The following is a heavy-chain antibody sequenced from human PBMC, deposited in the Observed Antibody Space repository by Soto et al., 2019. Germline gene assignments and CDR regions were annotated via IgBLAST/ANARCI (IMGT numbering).Heavy chain of an antibody. D-gene: IGHD3-16*02. V-gene: IGHV4-39*01. J-gene: IGHJ4*02. CDR3: ARTKRRYLHG. Sequence: CLTCTVSYGSSSLSNVFWGWVRQPPVSGLEWIGNIDYSGTAYFNPSLGTRVTFPVDTSKNQFSLTLYSVTAADTAVYCCARTKRRYLHGWGQGSLFSV. CDR2: IDYSGTA. CDR1: YGSSSLSNVF.